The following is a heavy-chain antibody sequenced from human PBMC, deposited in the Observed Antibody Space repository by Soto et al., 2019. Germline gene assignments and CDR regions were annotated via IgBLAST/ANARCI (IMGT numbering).Heavy chain of an antibody. Sequence: LRLSCAAAKGRFDEFSITWVRQAPGKGLEWVASIKQDGSEKYYVDSVKGRFTISRDNGKNSLYLQMSSLRAEDTAVYYCRDGQYSDRWGQGTLVTVSS. V-gene: IGHV3-7*01. CDR3: RDGQYSDR. J-gene: IGHJ4*02. CDR2: IKQDGSEK. CDR1: KGRFDEFS.